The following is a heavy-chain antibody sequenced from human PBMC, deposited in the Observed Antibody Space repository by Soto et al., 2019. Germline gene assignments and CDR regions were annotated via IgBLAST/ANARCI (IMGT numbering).Heavy chain of an antibody. D-gene: IGHD6-19*01. CDR2: IDWDDDK. CDR1: GFSPSTTGMR. CDR3: ARIPGWLQGFDS. J-gene: IGHJ4*02. Sequence: ESGPTLVNPTQTLTLTCTFSGFSPSTTGMRVSWIRQPPGKALEWLARIDWDDDKFYTTSLKTRLTISKDTSKNQVVLTMTNMDPVDTATYFCARIPGWLQGFDSWGQGTLVTVSS. V-gene: IGHV2-70*04.